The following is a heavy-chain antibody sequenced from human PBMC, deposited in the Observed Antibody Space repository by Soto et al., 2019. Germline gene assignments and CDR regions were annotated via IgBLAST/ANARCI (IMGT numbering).Heavy chain of an antibody. CDR1: GETFSSYA. CDR3: ARVGPAHYYDSSGYYSPLDY. CDR2: IIPMFGTA. V-gene: IGHV1-69*01. J-gene: IGHJ4*02. D-gene: IGHD3-22*01. Sequence: QVQLVQSGAEVKKPGSSVKVSCKASGETFSSYAINWVRQAPGQGLEWMGGIIPMFGTAKYAQKFKGRVTITAGESTSTVYMELSSLRSEDTAVYYCARVGPAHYYDSSGYYSPLDYWGQGTLVTVSS.